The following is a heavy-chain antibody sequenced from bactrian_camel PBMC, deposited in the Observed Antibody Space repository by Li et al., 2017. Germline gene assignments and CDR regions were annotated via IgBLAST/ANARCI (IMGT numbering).Heavy chain of an antibody. CDR1: GYTYSYPC. J-gene: IGHJ4*01. CDR3: AAERLRGNWYQCLNLNFTY. Sequence: HVQLVESGGGLVEAGGSLRLSCVLSGYTYSYPCMGWFRQAPGREREGVSCINWSGGSTVDADSVKGRYTISRDNAKNTLYLQMNSLKPEDTAMYYCAAERLRGNWYQCLNLNFTYWGQGTQVTVS. CDR2: INWSGGST. V-gene: IGHV3S60*01. D-gene: IGHD6*01.